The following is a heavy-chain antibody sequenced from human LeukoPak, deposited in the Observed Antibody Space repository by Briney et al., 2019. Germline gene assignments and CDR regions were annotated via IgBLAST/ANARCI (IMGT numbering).Heavy chain of an antibody. J-gene: IGHJ5*02. V-gene: IGHV1-18*01. CDR3: ARDNSVGDNAWWFDP. CDR2: ISAYNGNT. D-gene: IGHD1-26*01. CDR1: GYTFTSYD. Sequence: ASVKVSCKASGYTFTSYDISWVRQAPGQGLEWMGWISAYNGNTNYAQKLQGRVSMTRDMSTSTDYMELSSLRSEDTAIYYCARDNSVGDNAWWFDPWGQGTLVTVSS.